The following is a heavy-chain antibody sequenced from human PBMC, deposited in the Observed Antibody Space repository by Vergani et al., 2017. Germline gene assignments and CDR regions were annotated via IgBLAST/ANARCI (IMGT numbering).Heavy chain of an antibody. CDR1: GNSIRNGYY. J-gene: IGHJ4*02. Sequence: QVQLQESGPGLVGPSETLSLTCAVSGNSIRNGYYWGWIRQPPGKGLEWIGSIYHSVSTHYNPSLKSRVTISVDTSKNDFSLKVTSVTAADTAVYYCTRQPQEGASDPPSVPTWGQGISVIVSS. CDR2: IYHSVST. CDR3: TRQPQEGASDPPSVPT. V-gene: IGHV4-38-2*01. D-gene: IGHD1-26*01.